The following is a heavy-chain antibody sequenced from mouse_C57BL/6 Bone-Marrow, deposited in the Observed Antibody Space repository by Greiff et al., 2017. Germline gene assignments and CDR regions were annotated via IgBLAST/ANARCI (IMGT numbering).Heavy chain of an antibody. CDR1: GFTFSNYW. CDR2: LRLKSDNYAT. J-gene: IGHJ3*01. CDR3: TDSNSVAY. Sequence: EVKLMESGGGLVQPGGSMKLSCVASGFTFSNYWMNWVRQSPEKGLEWVAQLRLKSDNYATNYAEAVKGRVTISRDSSKSIVYLQMNNLRAEVTGIYNCTDSNSVAYWGQGTLVTVSA. V-gene: IGHV6-3*01. D-gene: IGHD2-5*01.